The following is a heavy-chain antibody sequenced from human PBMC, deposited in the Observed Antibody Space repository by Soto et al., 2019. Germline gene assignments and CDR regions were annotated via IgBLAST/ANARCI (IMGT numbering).Heavy chain of an antibody. Sequence: QVQLVESGGGVVQPGRSLRLSCAASGFTFSGYAMHWVRQAPGKGLEWVAVISYDGSIKYYADSVKDRFTISRDNSKDTLYLQMNSLRAEDTAVYYCARRSPCQQLVVAPPDYWGQGTLVTVSS. CDR1: GFTFSGYA. J-gene: IGHJ4*02. CDR3: ARRSPCQQLVVAPPDY. V-gene: IGHV3-30-3*01. D-gene: IGHD6-13*01. CDR2: ISYDGSIK.